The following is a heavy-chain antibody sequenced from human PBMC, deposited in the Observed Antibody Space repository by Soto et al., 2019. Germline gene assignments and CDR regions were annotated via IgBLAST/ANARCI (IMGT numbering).Heavy chain of an antibody. V-gene: IGHV1-18*01. CDR1: GYTFISYG. D-gene: IGHD3-10*01. CDR3: ARETYYSVSRSYILDY. J-gene: IGHJ4*02. CDR2: ISAYNGNT. Sequence: ASVKVSCKASGYTFISYGISWVRQAPGQGLEWMGWISAYNGNTNYAQKFQGRVTMTTDTSTTTAYMELRSLRSDDTAVYYCARETYYSVSRSYILDYWGQGTLVTV.